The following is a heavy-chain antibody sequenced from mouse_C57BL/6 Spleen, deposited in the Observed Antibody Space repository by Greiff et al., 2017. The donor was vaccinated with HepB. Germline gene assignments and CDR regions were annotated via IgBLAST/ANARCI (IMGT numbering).Heavy chain of an antibody. V-gene: IGHV1-82*01. CDR2: IYPGDGDT. J-gene: IGHJ2*01. CDR1: GYAFSSSW. D-gene: IGHD2-1*01. CDR3: ARYPLIYYGNDYFDS. Sequence: QVQLQQSGPELVKPGASVKISCKASGYAFSSSWMNWVKQRPGKGLEWIGRIYPGDGDTNYNGKFKGKATLTADKSSSTAYMQLSSLTSEDSAVYFCARYPLIYYGNDYFDSWGQSTTLSVSS.